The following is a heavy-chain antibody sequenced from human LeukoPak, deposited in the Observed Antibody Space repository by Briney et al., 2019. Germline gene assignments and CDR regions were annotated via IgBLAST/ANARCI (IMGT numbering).Heavy chain of an antibody. CDR3: ARESVVVTAPSAFYI. J-gene: IGHJ3*02. V-gene: IGHV1-69*13. D-gene: IGHD2-21*02. CDR2: IIPIFGTA. Sequence: ASVKVSCKASGGTFSSYAISWVRQAPGQGLEWMGGIIPIFGTANYAQKFQGRVTITADESTSTAYMELSSLRSEDAAVYYCARESVVVTAPSAFYIWGQGTMVTVSS. CDR1: GGTFSSYA.